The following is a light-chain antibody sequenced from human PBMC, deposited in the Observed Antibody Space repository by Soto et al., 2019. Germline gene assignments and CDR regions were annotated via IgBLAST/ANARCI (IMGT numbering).Light chain of an antibody. CDR2: DAS. Sequence: EIVLTQSPATLSLSPGERATLSCRASQSVSSYLAWYQQKPGQAPRLLIYDASNSATGIPARFSGRGPGTDFTLTISSLEPEDFAVYYCQQRSNWPSITFGQGTRLEIK. J-gene: IGKJ5*01. CDR1: QSVSSY. CDR3: QQRSNWPSIT. V-gene: IGKV3-11*01.